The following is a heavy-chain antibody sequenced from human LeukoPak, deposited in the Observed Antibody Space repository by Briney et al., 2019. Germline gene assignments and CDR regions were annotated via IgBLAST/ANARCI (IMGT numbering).Heavy chain of an antibody. Sequence: SETLSLTCTVSGGSISSYYWSWIRQPPGKGLEWIGYIYYSGSTNYNPSLKSRVTISVDTSKNQFSLKLSSVTAADTAVYYCAGRKAQPVLDYYMDVWGKGTTVTVSS. D-gene: IGHD6-13*01. CDR2: IYYSGST. CDR1: GGSISSYY. V-gene: IGHV4-59*08. J-gene: IGHJ6*03. CDR3: AGRKAQPVLDYYMDV.